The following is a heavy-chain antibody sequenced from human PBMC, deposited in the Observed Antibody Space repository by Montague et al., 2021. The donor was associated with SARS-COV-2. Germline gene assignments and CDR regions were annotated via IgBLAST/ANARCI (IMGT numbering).Heavy chain of an antibody. J-gene: IGHJ4*02. D-gene: IGHD3-22*01. V-gene: IGHV4-34*01. CDR2: IKQSGRT. CDR1: GGSFGDDH. CDR3: ARGHLSVSMIVVVFTSASYYFDY. Sequence: SETLSLTCAVYGGSFGDDHWSWIRQPPGKGLEWIGDIKQSGRTNYNPSLTSRVTISVDTSKNQFSLKVTSLTAADTAVYFCARGHLSVSMIVVVFTSASYYFDYWGQGAQVTVSS.